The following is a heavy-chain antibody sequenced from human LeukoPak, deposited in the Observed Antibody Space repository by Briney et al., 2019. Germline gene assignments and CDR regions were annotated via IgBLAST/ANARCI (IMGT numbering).Heavy chain of an antibody. Sequence: SETLSLTCTVSGGSISSYYWSWIRQPPGKGLEWIGYIYYSGSTNYNPSLKSRVTISVDTSKNQFSLKLSSVTAADTAVYYCARLSSSWYYFDYWGQGTLVTVSS. CDR2: IYYSGST. CDR3: ARLSSSWYYFDY. D-gene: IGHD6-13*01. CDR1: GGSISSYY. V-gene: IGHV4-59*08. J-gene: IGHJ4*02.